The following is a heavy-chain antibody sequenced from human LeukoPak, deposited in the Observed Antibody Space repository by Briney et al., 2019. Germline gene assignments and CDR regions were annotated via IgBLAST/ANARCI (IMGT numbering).Heavy chain of an antibody. CDR3: ARGNRVVVPAVNYYYYMDV. V-gene: IGHV4-34*01. CDR1: SGSFSGYY. D-gene: IGHD2-2*01. J-gene: IGHJ6*03. Sequence: SETLSLTCAVYSGSFSGYYWSWIRQPPGKGLEWIGEINHSGSTNYNPSLKSRVTISVDTSKNQFSLKLSSVTAADTAVYYCARGNRVVVPAVNYYYYMDVWGKGTTVTVSS. CDR2: INHSGST.